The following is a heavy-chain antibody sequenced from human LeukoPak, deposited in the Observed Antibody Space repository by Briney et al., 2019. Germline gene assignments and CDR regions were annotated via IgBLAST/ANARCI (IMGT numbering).Heavy chain of an antibody. Sequence: ASVKVSCKASGYTFISYGISWVRQAPGQGLEWMGWISVYNGNTNYAQKFQGRVTMTRNTSISTAYMELSSLRSEDTAVYYCARSYYYGSGAYYYYMDVWGKGTTVTISS. CDR3: ARSYYYGSGAYYYYMDV. CDR2: ISVYNGNT. V-gene: IGHV1-18*01. J-gene: IGHJ6*03. D-gene: IGHD3-10*01. CDR1: GYTFISYG.